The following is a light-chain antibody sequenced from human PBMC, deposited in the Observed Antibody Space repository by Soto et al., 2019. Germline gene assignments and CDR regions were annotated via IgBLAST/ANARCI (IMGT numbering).Light chain of an antibody. J-gene: IGKJ2*01. CDR2: DAS. V-gene: IGKV3-11*01. Sequence: EIVLTQSPATLSLSPGERATLSCRASQSVSSYLAWYQQKPGQAPRLLIYDASNRATGIPARFSGSGSGTVFTLTMSAPDPEVFAFYYWKQRRNWESTFGQGTKLETK. CDR1: QSVSSY. CDR3: KQRRNWEST.